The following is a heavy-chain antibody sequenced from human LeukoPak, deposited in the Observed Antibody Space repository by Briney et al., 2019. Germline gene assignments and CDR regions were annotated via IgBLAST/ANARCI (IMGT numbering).Heavy chain of an antibody. Sequence: GGSLRLSCAASGFTFSSYAMSWVRQAPGKGLEWVSAISGSGGSTYYADSVKDRFTISRDNSKNTLYLQMNSLRAEDTAVYYCARGRYCSGGSCELWDYWGQGTLVTVSS. CDR1: GFTFSSYA. D-gene: IGHD2-15*01. CDR2: ISGSGGST. V-gene: IGHV3-23*01. J-gene: IGHJ4*02. CDR3: ARGRYCSGGSCELWDY.